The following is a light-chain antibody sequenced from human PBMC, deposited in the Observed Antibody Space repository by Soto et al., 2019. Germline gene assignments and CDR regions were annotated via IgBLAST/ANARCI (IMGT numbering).Light chain of an antibody. J-gene: IGKJ1*01. V-gene: IGKV4-1*01. CDR2: WAS. CDR3: RQYYTTPLT. Sequence: DIVMTQSPDSLAVSLGERATINCKSSQSVSYSSNYKNYLAWFQQKPGQPPKMLIYWASTRGSGVPDRFSGSGSGTDFTLTISSLQAEDVAVYYCRQYYTTPLTFGQGTKVEIK. CDR1: QSVSYSSNYKNY.